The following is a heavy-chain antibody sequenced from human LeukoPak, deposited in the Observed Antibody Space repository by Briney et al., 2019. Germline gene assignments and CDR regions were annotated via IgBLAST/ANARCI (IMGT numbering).Heavy chain of an antibody. V-gene: IGHV4-4*07. CDR1: GGSISSYY. Sequence: SETLSLTCTVSGGSISSYYWSWIRQPAGKGLEWIGRIYYSGSTYYNPSLKSRVTISVDTSKNQFSLKLSSVTAADTAVYYCARDSSGYQKYFQHWGQGTLVSVSS. D-gene: IGHD3-22*01. J-gene: IGHJ1*01. CDR3: ARDSSGYQKYFQH. CDR2: IYYSGST.